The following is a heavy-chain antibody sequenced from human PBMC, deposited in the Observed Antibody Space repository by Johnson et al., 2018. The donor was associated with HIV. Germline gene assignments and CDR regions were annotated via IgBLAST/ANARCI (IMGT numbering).Heavy chain of an antibody. V-gene: IGHV3-30*14. J-gene: IGHJ3*02. CDR1: GFTFSSYA. D-gene: IGHD1-26*01. CDR3: ARRLITREGSDSPTDAFDI. CDR2: ISYDASNK. Sequence: QVQLVESGGGLVQPGGSLRLSCAASGFTFSSYAMSWVRQAPGKGLEWVAVISYDASNKYYADSVKGRFTISRDNSKNTLYLQMNSLRVEDTAVYYCARRLITREGSDSPTDAFDIWGQGTMVTVSS.